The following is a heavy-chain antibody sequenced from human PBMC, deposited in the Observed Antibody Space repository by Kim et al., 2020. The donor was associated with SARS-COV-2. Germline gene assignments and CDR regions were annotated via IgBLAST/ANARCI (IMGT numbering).Heavy chain of an antibody. Sequence: SETLSLTCTVSGGSISSGGYYWSWIRQHPGKGLEWIWYIYYSGSTYYNPSLKSRVTISVDTSKNQFSLKLSSVTAADTAVYYCARGGGTAAFDIWGQGTMVTVSS. J-gene: IGHJ3*02. CDR3: ARGGGTAAFDI. V-gene: IGHV4-31*03. CDR2: IYYSGST. D-gene: IGHD1-1*01. CDR1: GGSISSGGYY.